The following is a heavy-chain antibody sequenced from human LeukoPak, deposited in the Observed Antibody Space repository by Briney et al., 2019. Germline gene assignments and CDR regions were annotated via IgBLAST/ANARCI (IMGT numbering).Heavy chain of an antibody. V-gene: IGHV3-7*01. J-gene: IGHJ3*02. D-gene: IGHD3-3*01. CDR1: GFSFSIYW. CDR3: ARDLLNYDFWSGGAFDI. Sequence: GGSLRLSCAASGFSFSIYWMSWVRQAPGKGREWVANIKQDGSEKYYVDSVKGRFTISRDNAKNSLYLQMNSLRAEDTAVYYCARDLLNYDFWSGGAFDIWGQGTMVTVSS. CDR2: IKQDGSEK.